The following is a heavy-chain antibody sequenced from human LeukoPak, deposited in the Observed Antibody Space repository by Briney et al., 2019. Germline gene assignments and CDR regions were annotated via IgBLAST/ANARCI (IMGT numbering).Heavy chain of an antibody. D-gene: IGHD3-10*01. J-gene: IGHJ4*02. CDR2: INHSGST. CDR1: GGSFSGYY. V-gene: IGHV4-34*01. Sequence: SETLSLTCAVYGGSFSGYYWSWIRQPPGKGLEWIGKINHSGSTNYNPSLKSRVTISVDTSKNQFSLKLSSVTAADTAVYYCARLPLRITMVRGVISFDYWGQGTLVTVSS. CDR3: ARLPLRITMVRGVISFDY.